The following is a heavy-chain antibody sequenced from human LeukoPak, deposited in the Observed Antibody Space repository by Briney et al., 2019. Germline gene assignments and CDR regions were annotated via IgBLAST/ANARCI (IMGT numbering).Heavy chain of an antibody. CDR2: IIPIFGTA. CDR3: ARGKDSSSWYPAYLDY. D-gene: IGHD6-13*01. V-gene: IGHV1-69*06. Sequence: SVKVSCKASGGTFSSYAISWVRQAPGQGLEWMGGIIPIFGTANYAQKFQGRVTITADKSTSTAYMELSSLRSEDTAVYYCARGKDSSSWYPAYLDYWGQGTLVTVSS. CDR1: GGTFSSYA. J-gene: IGHJ4*02.